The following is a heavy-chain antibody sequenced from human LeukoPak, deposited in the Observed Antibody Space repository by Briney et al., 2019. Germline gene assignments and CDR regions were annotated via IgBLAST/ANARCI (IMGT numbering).Heavy chain of an antibody. CDR1: GFTFSSYG. CDR2: IRYDGSNK. CDR3: AKDPTYYYYMDV. J-gene: IGHJ6*03. Sequence: GGSLRLSCAASGFTFSSYGMHWVRQAPGKGLEWVAFIRYDGSNKYYADSVKGRFTISRDNSKNTLYLQMNSLRAEDTAVYYCAKDPTYYYYMDVWGKGTTVTVSS. V-gene: IGHV3-30*02.